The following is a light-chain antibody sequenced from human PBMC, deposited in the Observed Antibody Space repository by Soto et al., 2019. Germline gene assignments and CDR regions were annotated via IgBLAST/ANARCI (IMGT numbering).Light chain of an antibody. CDR3: QQYNSYWT. Sequence: DIQMTQSPSTLSASVLDRGTIAFRASQSISSWLAWYQQKPGKAPKLLIYNASSIESGVPARFSGSGSGTEFTPTISSLQTDDFAAYYCQQYNSYWTFGQGTKVDIK. J-gene: IGKJ1*01. CDR2: NAS. V-gene: IGKV1-5*03. CDR1: QSISSW.